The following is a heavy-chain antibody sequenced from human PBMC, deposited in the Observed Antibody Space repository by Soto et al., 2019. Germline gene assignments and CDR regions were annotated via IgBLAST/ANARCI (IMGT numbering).Heavy chain of an antibody. J-gene: IGHJ2*01. CDR1: GDSTSNSNW. D-gene: IGHD2-8*01. V-gene: IGHV4-4*02. CDR2: AHPSGST. CDR3: ARRMYGDWYFGL. Sequence: QVQLQESGPGLVKPSGTLSLTCAVSGDSTSNSNWWSWVRQPPGKGLEWIGEAHPSGSTNYNPSPTMRTTVSIDMSKPAISLTLTSVTAADTSMYSRARRMYGDWYFGLWGRGTLVTVTS.